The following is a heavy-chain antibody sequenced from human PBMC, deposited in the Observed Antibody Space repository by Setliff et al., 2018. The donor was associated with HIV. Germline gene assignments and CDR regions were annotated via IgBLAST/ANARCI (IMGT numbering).Heavy chain of an antibody. CDR1: GGSISSHY. CDR3: ATMGAQGTYFDN. CDR2: VYYSGST. V-gene: IGHV4-59*08. J-gene: IGHJ4*02. Sequence: PSETLSLTCTVSGGSISSHYWSWIRQHPGKGLEWIGYVYYSGSTNYDPSLKSRVSISVDTSKNQVHLNMSSVTAADSATYYCATMGAQGTYFDNWGQGTLVTVSS. D-gene: IGHD1-26*01.